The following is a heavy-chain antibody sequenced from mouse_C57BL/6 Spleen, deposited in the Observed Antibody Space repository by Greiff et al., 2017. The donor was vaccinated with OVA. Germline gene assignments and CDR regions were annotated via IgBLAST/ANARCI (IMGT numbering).Heavy chain of an antibody. CDR1: GYSITSGYY. Sequence: VQLQQSGPGLVKPSQSLSLTCSVTGYSITSGYYWNWIRQFPGNKLEWMGYISYDGSNNYNPSLKNRISITRDTSKNQFFLKLNSVTTEDTATYYCAREDYYGVAYWGQGTLVTVSA. CDR2: ISYDGSN. CDR3: AREDYYGVAY. J-gene: IGHJ3*01. D-gene: IGHD1-1*01. V-gene: IGHV3-6*01.